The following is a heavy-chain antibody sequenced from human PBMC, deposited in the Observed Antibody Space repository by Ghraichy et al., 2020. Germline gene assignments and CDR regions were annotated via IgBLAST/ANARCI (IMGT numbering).Heavy chain of an antibody. Sequence: GGSLRLSCVASGFTFSGYWMSWVRQAPGKGLEWVANIKKDGSEKYYVDSVKGRFTISRDNAKNSLYLQMNSLRAEDTAVYYCARDLGSGWYFDYWGQGTLVTVSS. V-gene: IGHV3-7*01. D-gene: IGHD6-19*01. CDR2: IKKDGSEK. CDR1: GFTFSGYW. CDR3: ARDLGSGWYFDY. J-gene: IGHJ4*02.